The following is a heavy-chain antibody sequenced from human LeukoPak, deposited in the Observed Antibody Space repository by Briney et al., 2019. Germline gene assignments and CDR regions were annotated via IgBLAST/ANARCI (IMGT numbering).Heavy chain of an antibody. D-gene: IGHD1-26*01. V-gene: IGHV1-8*01. CDR3: ARGLSSGSLIDY. J-gene: IGHJ4*02. CDR1: GYTFTSYD. Sequence: ASVKVSCKASGYTFTSYDISWVRQATGQGLEWMGWMNPNSGNTGYAQKFQGRVTMTRNTSISTAYMELSSLRSEDTAVYYCARGLSSGSLIDYWGQGTLVTVSS. CDR2: MNPNSGNT.